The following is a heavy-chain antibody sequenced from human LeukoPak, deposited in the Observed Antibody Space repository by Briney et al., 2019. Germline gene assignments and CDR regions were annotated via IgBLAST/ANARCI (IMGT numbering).Heavy chain of an antibody. J-gene: IGHJ4*02. Sequence: SETLSLTCTVSGGSISSSSYDWGWIRQPPGKGLEWIGSTEESESTYYNPSLKSRGTRAVDTAKNQLSLKLSSVPAADTAVYYCARCPLFWSGYRGGYFDYWGQGTLVTVSS. D-gene: IGHD3-3*01. CDR2: TEESEST. V-gene: IGHV4-39*07. CDR1: GGSISSSSYD. CDR3: ARCPLFWSGYRGGYFDY.